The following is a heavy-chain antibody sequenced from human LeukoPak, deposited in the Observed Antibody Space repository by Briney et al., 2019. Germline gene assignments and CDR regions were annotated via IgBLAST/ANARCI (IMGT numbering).Heavy chain of an antibody. J-gene: IGHJ4*02. Sequence: GGSLRLPCAASGFIFSSYAMSWVRQAPGKGLEWVSTISGNGGTTYYADSVKGRFTISRDNSKNTLYLQMNSLRVEDTAVYYCAKPPPDSSSWLFDYWGQGTLVTVSS. V-gene: IGHV3-23*01. CDR3: AKPPPDSSSWLFDY. D-gene: IGHD6-13*01. CDR2: ISGNGGTT. CDR1: GFIFSSYA.